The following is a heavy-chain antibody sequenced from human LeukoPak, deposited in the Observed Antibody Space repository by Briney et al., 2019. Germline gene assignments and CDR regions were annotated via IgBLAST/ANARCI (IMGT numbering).Heavy chain of an antibody. CDR2: IYYSGST. J-gene: IGHJ4*02. CDR3: ARQYASGSYHDY. CDR1: GGSISSSSYY. V-gene: IGHV4-39*01. Sequence: SETLSLTCTLSGGSISSSSYYWDWIRQPPGKGLEWIGSIYYSGSTYYNPSLKSRVTISVDTSKNQFSPRLSSVTAADTAVYYCARQYASGSYHDYWGQGALVTVSS. D-gene: IGHD3-10*01.